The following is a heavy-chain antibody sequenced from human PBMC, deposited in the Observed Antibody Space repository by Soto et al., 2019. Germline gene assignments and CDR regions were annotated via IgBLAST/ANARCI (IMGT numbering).Heavy chain of an antibody. V-gene: IGHV3-9*01. CDR3: VKDFSGYTHGVRAFEI. Sequence: EVQLVESGGGFVQPGRSLTLACATSGFTFQNFAMHWVRQAPGKGLIWVSSINWNSRTILYADSVKGRFTISRDNATSSLYLQMNSLRVEDTALYYCVKDFSGYTHGVRAFEIWAQGTMVTVSS. CDR2: INWNSRTI. CDR1: GFTFQNFA. D-gene: IGHD5-18*01. J-gene: IGHJ3*02.